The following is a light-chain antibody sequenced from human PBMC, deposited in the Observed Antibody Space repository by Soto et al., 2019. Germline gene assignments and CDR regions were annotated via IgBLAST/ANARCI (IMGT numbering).Light chain of an antibody. Sequence: ELVMTQSPATLSVSPGERATLSCRASQSVSSNLAWYQQKPGQAPRLLIFGASTRATGIPARFSGSGSGTEFTLTISSLQSEDLATYYCQQYNNWPPKKTFGQGTKVDIK. V-gene: IGKV3-15*01. CDR3: QQYNNWPPKKT. J-gene: IGKJ1*01. CDR2: GAS. CDR1: QSVSSN.